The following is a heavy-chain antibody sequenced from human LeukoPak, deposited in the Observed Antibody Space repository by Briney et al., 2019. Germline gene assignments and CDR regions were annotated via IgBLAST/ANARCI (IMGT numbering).Heavy chain of an antibody. CDR1: GFTFSSYA. CDR3: AKDGRFLEWLPHWFDP. CDR2: ISGSGGST. D-gene: IGHD3-3*01. J-gene: IGHJ5*02. Sequence: GGSLRLSCAASGFTFSSYAMSWVRQAPGKGLEWVSAISGSGGSTYYADSVKGRFTISRDNSKNTLYLQMNSLRAEDTAVYYCAKDGRFLEWLPHWFDPWGQGTLVTVSS. V-gene: IGHV3-23*01.